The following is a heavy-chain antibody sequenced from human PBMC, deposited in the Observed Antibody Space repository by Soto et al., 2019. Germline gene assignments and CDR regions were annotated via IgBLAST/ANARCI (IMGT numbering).Heavy chain of an antibody. D-gene: IGHD3-3*01. V-gene: IGHV4-59*01. CDR1: GGSISSYY. CDR2: IYYSGST. J-gene: IGHJ5*02. CDR3: ARDPHYYDFWSGYEGAGWFDP. Sequence: PSETLSLTCTVSGGSISSYYWSWIRQPPGKGLEWIGYIYYSGSTNYNPSLKSRVTISVDTSKNQFSLKLSSVTAADTAVYYCARDPHYYDFWSGYEGAGWFDPWGQGTLVTVSS.